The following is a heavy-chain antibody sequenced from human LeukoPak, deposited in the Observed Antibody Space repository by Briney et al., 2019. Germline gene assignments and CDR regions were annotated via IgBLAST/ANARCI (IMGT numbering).Heavy chain of an antibody. V-gene: IGHV1-69*06. CDR1: GGTFSSYA. CDR3: ARSQGIAAAGSDY. CDR2: IIPIFGTA. Sequence: SVKLSCKASGGTFSSYAISWARQAPGQGLEWMGGIIPIFGTANYAQKLQGRVTITADKSTSTAYMELSSLRSEDAAVYYCARSQGIAAAGSDYWGQGTLVTVSS. D-gene: IGHD6-13*01. J-gene: IGHJ4*02.